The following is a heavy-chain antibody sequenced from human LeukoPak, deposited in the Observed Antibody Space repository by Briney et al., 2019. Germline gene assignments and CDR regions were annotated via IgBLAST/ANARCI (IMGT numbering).Heavy chain of an antibody. CDR1: GDSVSSNSAA. CDR3: ATTPRRYCSSTSCSTGDAFDI. D-gene: IGHD2-2*02. Sequence: SQTLSLTCAISGDSVSSNSAAWNWIRQSPSRGLEWLGRTYYRSKWYNDYAVSVKSRITINPDTSKNQFSLQLNSVTPEDTAVYYCATTPRRYCSSTSCSTGDAFDIWGQGTMVTVSS. V-gene: IGHV6-1*01. J-gene: IGHJ3*02. CDR2: TYYRSKWYN.